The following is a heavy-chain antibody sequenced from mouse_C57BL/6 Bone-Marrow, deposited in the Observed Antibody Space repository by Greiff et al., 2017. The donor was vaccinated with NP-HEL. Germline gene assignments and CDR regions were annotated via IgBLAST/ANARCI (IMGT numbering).Heavy chain of an antibody. CDR1: GFSLTSYG. CDR3: ARKNYYAMDY. CDR2: IRSGGST. Sequence: QVQLQQSGPGLVQPSQSLSITCTVSGFSLTSYGVHWVRQSPGKGLAWLGVIRSGGSTDYNAAFISRLSISKDNSKSRVFFKMNSRQAADTARYYCARKNYYAMDYWDQGTSVTVSS. V-gene: IGHV2-2*01. J-gene: IGHJ4*01.